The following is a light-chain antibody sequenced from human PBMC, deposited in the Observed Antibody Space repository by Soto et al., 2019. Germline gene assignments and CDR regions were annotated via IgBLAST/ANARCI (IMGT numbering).Light chain of an antibody. CDR3: QQYNVWPLT. CDR1: QSVSRK. CDR2: GAS. Sequence: EIVMTQSPATLSASPGERVTLSCRASQSVSRKLAWYQQKPGQAPRLLIYGASTRATGIPARFSGSGSGTEFTLTISSLQSEDFAVYYCQQYNVWPLTFGGGTKVEFK. J-gene: IGKJ4*01. V-gene: IGKV3-15*01.